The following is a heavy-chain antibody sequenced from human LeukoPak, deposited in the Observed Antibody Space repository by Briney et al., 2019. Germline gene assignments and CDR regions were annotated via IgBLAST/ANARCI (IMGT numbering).Heavy chain of an antibody. V-gene: IGHV4-59*08. J-gene: IGHJ4*02. CDR3: TRLTYYRDTSAPIPFLFFDY. D-gene: IGHD3-22*01. CDR2: IYYSGST. CDR1: GGSISSYY. Sequence: PSETLSLTCTVSGGSISSYYWSWIRQPPGKGLEWIGYIYYSGSTTFNSSLKSRVTMSVDTSKNQFSLKLSSVTAADTAVYYCTRLTYYRDTSAPIPFLFFDYWGQGTLVTVSS.